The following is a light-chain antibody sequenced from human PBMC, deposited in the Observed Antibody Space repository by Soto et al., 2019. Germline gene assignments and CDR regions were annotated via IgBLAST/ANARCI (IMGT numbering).Light chain of an antibody. Sequence: EIVMTQSPATLSVSPGERATLSCRAGESVSTNLAWYQDKPGQAPRLLIYGASTWATGIPTRFTGSWSGTEFTLTISSLQSEDFAVYYCQQYNDWPRLTFGQGTRLEIK. CDR2: GAS. V-gene: IGKV3-15*01. CDR3: QQYNDWPRLT. CDR1: ESVSTN. J-gene: IGKJ5*01.